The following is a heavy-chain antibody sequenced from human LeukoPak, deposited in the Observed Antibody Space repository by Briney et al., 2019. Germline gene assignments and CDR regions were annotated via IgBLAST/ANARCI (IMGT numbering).Heavy chain of an antibody. CDR3: ARVGYSGYGSRYYYYYYGMDV. CDR1: GGTFSSYA. V-gene: IGHV1-69*01. D-gene: IGHD5-12*01. Sequence: SVKVSCKASGGTFSSYAISWVRQAPGQGPEWMGGIIPIFGTANYAQKFQGRVTITADESTSTAYMELSSLRSEDTAVYYCARVGYSGYGSRYYYYYYGMDVWGQGTTVTVSS. J-gene: IGHJ6*02. CDR2: IIPIFGTA.